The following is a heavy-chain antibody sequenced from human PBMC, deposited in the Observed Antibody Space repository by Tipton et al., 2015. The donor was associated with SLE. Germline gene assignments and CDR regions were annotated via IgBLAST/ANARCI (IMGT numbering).Heavy chain of an antibody. D-gene: IGHD4-17*01. CDR1: GFTFGDYA. V-gene: IGHV3-30*02. Sequence: SLRLFCTASGFTFGDYAMSWFRQAPGKGLEWVAFIRSNGRNKNYADSVKGRLTISRDNSKNTVYLQMNSLRAEDTAVYYCARDYGDYLDNWGQGTLVTVSS. CDR3: ARDYGDYLDN. CDR2: IRSNGRNK. J-gene: IGHJ4*02.